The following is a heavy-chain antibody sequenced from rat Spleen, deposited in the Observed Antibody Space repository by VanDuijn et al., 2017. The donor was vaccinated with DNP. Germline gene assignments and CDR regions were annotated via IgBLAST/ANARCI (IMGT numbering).Heavy chain of an antibody. CDR1: KFTFNNYW. J-gene: IGHJ2*01. CDR3: TRYSSGYNFFDY. V-gene: IGHV5-31*01. D-gene: IGHD4-3*01. CDR2: INSRGGGT. Sequence: EVHLVESGGDLVQPGRSLKLSCVVSKFTFNNYWMTWFRQVPGRGLEWVASINSRGGGTYYPDSVKGRFTISRDNAKSTLYLQMNSLRSEDMATYYCTRYSSGYNFFDYWGHGVMVTVSS.